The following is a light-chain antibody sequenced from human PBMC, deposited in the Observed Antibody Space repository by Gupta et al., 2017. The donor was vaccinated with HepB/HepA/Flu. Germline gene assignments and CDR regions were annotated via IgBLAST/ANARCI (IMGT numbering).Light chain of an antibody. V-gene: IGKV3-15*01. CDR2: DAS. CDR3: QQYKDWPLT. J-gene: IGKJ4*01. CDR1: QDIKTS. Sequence: EIVMTQSPATLSVSPGERATLSCRASQDIKTSLAWYQHKPGQVPRLLIYDASTRASGFPARFSGSGSGTEFTLTIRSLQSEDFAVYYCQQYKDWPLTFGGGTKVEIK.